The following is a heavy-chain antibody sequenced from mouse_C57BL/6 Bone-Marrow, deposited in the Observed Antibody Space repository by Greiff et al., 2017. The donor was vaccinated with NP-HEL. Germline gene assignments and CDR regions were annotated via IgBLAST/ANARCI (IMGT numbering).Heavy chain of an antibody. J-gene: IGHJ2*01. CDR1: GYTFTDYY. Sequence: QVQLKESGPELVKPGASVKISCKASGYTFTDYYINWVKQRPGQGLEWIGWIFPGSGSPYYNEKFKGKATITVDKSSSTAYILLSSLTSEDTAVYFCARGRVTTEDYFDYWGQGTTLTVSS. CDR2: IFPGSGSP. CDR3: ARGRVTTEDYFDY. D-gene: IGHD2-2*01. V-gene: IGHV1-75*01.